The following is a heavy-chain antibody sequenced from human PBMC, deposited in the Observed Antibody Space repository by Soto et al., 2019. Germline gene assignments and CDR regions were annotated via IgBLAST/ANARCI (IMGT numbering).Heavy chain of an antibody. CDR1: GFTIRSYW. CDR2: IKQDGSEE. J-gene: IGHJ4*02. Sequence: GGSLRLSCAASGFTIRSYWMSWVRQAPGKGLEWVANIKQDGSEEYYVDSVRGRFTISRDNAENSLYLQMSSLRAEDTAVYYCARVGWFGDYYFDYWGQGTLVTVSS. CDR3: ARVGWFGDYYFDY. D-gene: IGHD3-10*01. V-gene: IGHV3-7*03.